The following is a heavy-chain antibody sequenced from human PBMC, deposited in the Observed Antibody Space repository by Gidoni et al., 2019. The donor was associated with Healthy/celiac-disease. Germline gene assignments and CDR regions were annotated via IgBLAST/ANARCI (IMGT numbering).Heavy chain of an antibody. D-gene: IGHD5-12*01. V-gene: IGHV3-30*18. CDR1: GSTFSSYG. Sequence: VQLVVSGGGVVQPVRSLRLSCAASGSTFSSYGIHWVRQARGKGLEWVAFISYDESNKYYADSVKVRFTISRDDYKNTMYLQMNSRRAEETAVYYCAKDSGYYTFFDYWGQGTLVTVSS. J-gene: IGHJ4*02. CDR2: ISYDESNK. CDR3: AKDSGYYTFFDY.